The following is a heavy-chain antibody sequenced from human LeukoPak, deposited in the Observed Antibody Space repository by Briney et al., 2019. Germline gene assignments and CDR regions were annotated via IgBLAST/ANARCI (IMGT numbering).Heavy chain of an antibody. J-gene: IGHJ5*01. Sequence: SETLSLTCAVYGGSFSGYYWSWIRQPPGKGLEWIGEINHSGSTNYNPSLKSRVTISVDTSKNQFSLKLSSVTAADTAVYYCARPYLRGTVVNNWFDPWGQGTMVTVSS. CDR1: GGSFSGYY. D-gene: IGHD4-23*01. V-gene: IGHV4-34*01. CDR3: ARPYLRGTVVNNWFDP. CDR2: INHSGST.